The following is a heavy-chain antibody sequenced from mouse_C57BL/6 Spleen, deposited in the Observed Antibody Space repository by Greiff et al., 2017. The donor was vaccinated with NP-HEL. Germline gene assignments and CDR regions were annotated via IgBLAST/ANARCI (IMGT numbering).Heavy chain of an antibody. Sequence: QVQLQQPGAELVKPGASVKLSCKASGYTFTSYWMQWVKQRPGQGLEWIGEIDPSDSYTNYNQKFKGKATLTVDTSSSTAYMQLSSLTSEDSAVYYCARGGLGRQGDCDDWGQGTTLTVSS. CDR2: IDPSDSYT. D-gene: IGHD4-1*01. V-gene: IGHV1-50*01. CDR3: ARGGLGRQGDCDD. CDR1: GYTFTSYW. J-gene: IGHJ2*01.